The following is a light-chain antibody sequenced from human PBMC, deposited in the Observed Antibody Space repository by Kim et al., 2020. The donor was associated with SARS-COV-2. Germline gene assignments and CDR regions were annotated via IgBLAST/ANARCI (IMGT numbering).Light chain of an antibody. CDR3: YSAADDNWV. Sequence: SYELTQPSSVSVSPGQTARITCSRDILAKRYIRWFQQKPGQAPLLVIYKDSERPSGIPERFSGSSSGTTVTLTISGAQVEDEADYYCYSAADDNWVFGGGTQLTVL. CDR1: ILAKRY. V-gene: IGLV3-27*01. CDR2: KDS. J-gene: IGLJ3*02.